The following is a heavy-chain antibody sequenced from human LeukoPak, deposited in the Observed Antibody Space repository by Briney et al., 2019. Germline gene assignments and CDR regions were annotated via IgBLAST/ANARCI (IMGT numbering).Heavy chain of an antibody. V-gene: IGHV3-23*01. CDR1: EFTFSNYA. Sequence: GGSLRLSCAASEFTFSNYAMNWVRQAPGKGLEWVSFISNTGGDIYYASSVKGRFTISRDISKNTLFLQMDSLRVEDTAVYYCAKGGSSESNWYFDLWGRGTLVTVSS. CDR3: AKGGSSESNWYFDL. D-gene: IGHD1-26*01. CDR2: ISNTGGDI. J-gene: IGHJ2*01.